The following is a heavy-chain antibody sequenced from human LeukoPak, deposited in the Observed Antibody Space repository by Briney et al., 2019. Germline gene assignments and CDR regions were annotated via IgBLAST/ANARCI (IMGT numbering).Heavy chain of an antibody. CDR2: ISYDGSNK. J-gene: IGHJ3*02. Sequence: GGSLRLSCAASGFTFSSYAMHWVRQAPGKGLEWVAVISYDGSNKYYADSVKGRFTISRDNSKNTLYLQMNSLRAEDTAVNYCARDGITMSPMEAFDIWGQGTMVTVSS. CDR1: GFTFSSYA. D-gene: IGHD3-10*02. V-gene: IGHV3-30-3*01. CDR3: ARDGITMSPMEAFDI.